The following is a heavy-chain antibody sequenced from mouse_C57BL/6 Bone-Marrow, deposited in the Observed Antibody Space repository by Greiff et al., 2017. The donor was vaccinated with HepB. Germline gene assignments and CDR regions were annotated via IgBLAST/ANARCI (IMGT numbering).Heavy chain of an antibody. Sequence: EVQLQESGEGLVKPGGSLKLSCAASGFTFSSYAMSWVRQTPEKRLEWVAYISSGGDYIYYADTVKGRFTISRDNARNTLYLQMSSLKSEDTAMYYCTRARGGPYFDYWGQGTTLTVSS. V-gene: IGHV5-9-1*02. CDR1: GFTFSSYA. CDR2: ISSGGDYI. J-gene: IGHJ2*01. D-gene: IGHD1-1*02. CDR3: TRARGGPYFDY.